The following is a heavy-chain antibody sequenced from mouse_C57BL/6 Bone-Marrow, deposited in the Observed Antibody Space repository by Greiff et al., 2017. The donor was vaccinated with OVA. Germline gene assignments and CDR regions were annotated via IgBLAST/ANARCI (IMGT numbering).Heavy chain of an antibody. CDR1: GYTFTSYG. Sequence: VQLKESGAELVRPGSSVKMSCKTSGYTFTSYGINWVKQRPGQGLEWIGYIYIGTGYTEYNEKFKGKATLTSDTSSSTAYMQHSSLTSEDSAIYCCARDETGRGDYWGQGASVTVSS. J-gene: IGHJ4*01. CDR2: IYIGTGYT. V-gene: IGHV1-58*01. CDR3: ARDETGRGDY.